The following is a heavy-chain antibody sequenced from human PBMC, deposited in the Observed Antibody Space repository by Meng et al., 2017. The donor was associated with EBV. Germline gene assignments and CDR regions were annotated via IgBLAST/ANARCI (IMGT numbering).Heavy chain of an antibody. CDR1: GYAFTSYI. Sequence: QVPLVQSGAGVKHPGASVKVSCKASGYAFTSYILHWVRQAPGQRLEWMGWINVGVGYTKYSQKFQGRVTISSDTSATTGYMELSSLRSEDTAVYYCVRGPPVGVPGPGDYWGQGTLVTVSS. CDR3: VRGPPVGVPGPGDY. V-gene: IGHV1-3*01. CDR2: INVGVGYT. J-gene: IGHJ4*02. D-gene: IGHD2-21*01.